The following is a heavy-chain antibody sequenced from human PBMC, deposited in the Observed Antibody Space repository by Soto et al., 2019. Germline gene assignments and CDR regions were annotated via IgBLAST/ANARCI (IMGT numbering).Heavy chain of an antibody. Sequence: ASVKVSCKASGGTFSSYAISWVRQAPGQGLEWMGGIIPIFGTANYAQKFQGRVTITADESTSTAYMELSSLRSEDTAVYYCAQMGKKSSTVPYLRYYDILTGYYNYWGQGTLVTVSS. V-gene: IGHV1-69*13. CDR3: AQMGKKSSTVPYLRYYDILTGYYNY. CDR2: IIPIFGTA. D-gene: IGHD3-9*01. J-gene: IGHJ4*02. CDR1: GGTFSSYA.